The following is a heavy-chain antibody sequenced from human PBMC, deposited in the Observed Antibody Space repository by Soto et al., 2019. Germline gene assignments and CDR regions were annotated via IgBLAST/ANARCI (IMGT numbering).Heavy chain of an antibody. J-gene: IGHJ6*02. CDR1: GFMFGTYW. CDR2: IKHDGNEK. D-gene: IGHD3-22*01. Sequence: HPGGSLRLSCAATGFMFGTYWMSWVRQAPGKGLEWVANIKHDGNEKYYADSVKGRFTVSRDNVKNFLHLQMSSLRGDDTGVYFCVRATLSWGHYYFRCLDVWGQGTTVTVSS. V-gene: IGHV3-7*01. CDR3: VRATLSWGHYYFRCLDV.